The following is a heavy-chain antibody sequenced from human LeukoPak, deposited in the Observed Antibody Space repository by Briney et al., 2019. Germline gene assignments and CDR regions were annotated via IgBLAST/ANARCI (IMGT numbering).Heavy chain of an antibody. CDR3: ATGGRYYYDNTWDY. CDR2: ISSSGSTI. J-gene: IGHJ4*02. V-gene: IGHV3-48*01. D-gene: IGHD3-22*01. Sequence: ETLSLTCTVSGGSISSSSYYWGWVRQAPGKGLEWVSYISSSGSTIYYADSVKGRFTISRDNSKNTLYLQMNSLRAEDTAVYYCATGGRYYYDNTWDYWGQGTLVTVSS. CDR1: GGSISSSSYY.